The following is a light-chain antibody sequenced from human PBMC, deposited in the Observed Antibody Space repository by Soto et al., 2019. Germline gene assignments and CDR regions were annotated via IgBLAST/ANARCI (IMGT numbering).Light chain of an antibody. J-gene: IGLJ1*01. CDR1: SSNIGAGYD. CDR3: QSDDSSLSGYV. Sequence: QSVLTQPPSVSGAPGQRVTISCTGSSSNIGAGYDVHWYQQLPGTAPKLLIYGNSNRPSGVPDRCSGSKSGTSASLAITGLQAEDEADYYCQSDDSSLSGYVFGTGTKLTVL. CDR2: GNS. V-gene: IGLV1-40*01.